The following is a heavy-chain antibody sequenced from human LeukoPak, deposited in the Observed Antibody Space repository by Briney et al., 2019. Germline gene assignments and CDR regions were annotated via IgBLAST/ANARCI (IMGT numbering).Heavy chain of an antibody. Sequence: GASVKVSCKASGYTFTCYYMHWVGQAPGQGLEWMGWINPNSGGTNYAQKFQGRVTMTRDTSISTAYMELSRLRSDDTAVYYCARGDILTGYYQPPYYYYYGMDVWGQGTTVTVSS. CDR2: INPNSGGT. D-gene: IGHD3-9*01. CDR1: GYTFTCYY. V-gene: IGHV1-2*02. CDR3: ARGDILTGYYQPPYYYYYGMDV. J-gene: IGHJ6*02.